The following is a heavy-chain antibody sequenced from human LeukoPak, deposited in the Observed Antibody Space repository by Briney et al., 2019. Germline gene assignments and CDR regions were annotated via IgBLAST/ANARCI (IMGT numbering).Heavy chain of an antibody. D-gene: IGHD6-13*01. Sequence: GASVKVSCKASGYTFTGYYMHWVRQAPGQGLEWMGRINPNSGGTNYAQKFHVRATMTRDTSIRTAYMALSRLRSDDTAVYYCARGPLIAAAGTFWLGYWGQGTLVTVSS. CDR2: INPNSGGT. CDR1: GYTFTGYY. J-gene: IGHJ4*02. V-gene: IGHV1-2*06. CDR3: ARGPLIAAAGTFWLGY.